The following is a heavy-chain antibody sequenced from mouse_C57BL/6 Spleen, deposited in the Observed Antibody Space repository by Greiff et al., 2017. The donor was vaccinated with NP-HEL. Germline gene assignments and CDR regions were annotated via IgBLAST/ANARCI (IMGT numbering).Heavy chain of an antibody. J-gene: IGHJ2*01. CDR2: ISSGSSTI. V-gene: IGHV5-17*01. Sequence: EVKLVESGGGLVKPGGSLKLSCAASGFTFSDYGMHWVRQAPEKGLEWVAYISSGSSTIYYADTVKGRFTISRDNAKNTLFLQMTSLRSEDAAVYYCARRGLGRQRFVDYWGQGTTLTVSA. D-gene: IGHD4-1*01. CDR1: GFTFSDYG. CDR3: ARRGLGRQRFVDY.